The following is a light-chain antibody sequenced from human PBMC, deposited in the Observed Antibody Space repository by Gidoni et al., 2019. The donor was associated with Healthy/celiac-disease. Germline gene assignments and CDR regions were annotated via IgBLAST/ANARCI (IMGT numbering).Light chain of an antibody. J-gene: IGKJ1*01. CDR3: QPYGSSRT. CDR2: GAS. CDR1: QSVSSSY. V-gene: IGKV3-20*01. Sequence: EIVLTQSPGTLSLSPGERATLSCRASQSVSSSYLAWYQQRPGQAPRLLIYGASSRAPGIPDRFSGSGSATDFPLTISRLEPEDFAVYYCQPYGSSRTFGQGTQVEIK.